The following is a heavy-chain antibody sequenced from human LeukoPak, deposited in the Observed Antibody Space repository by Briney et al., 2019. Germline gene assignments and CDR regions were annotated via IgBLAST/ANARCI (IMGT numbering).Heavy chain of an antibody. J-gene: IGHJ3*02. Sequence: SETLSLTCTVSGGSISSYYWSWIRQPPGKGLEWIGYIYYSGSTNYNPSLKSRVTISVDTSKNQFSLKLSSVTAADTAVYYCARSTWPEDLAAFDIWGQGTMVTVSS. D-gene: IGHD1-14*01. CDR1: GGSISSYY. CDR2: IYYSGST. V-gene: IGHV4-59*08. CDR3: ARSTWPEDLAAFDI.